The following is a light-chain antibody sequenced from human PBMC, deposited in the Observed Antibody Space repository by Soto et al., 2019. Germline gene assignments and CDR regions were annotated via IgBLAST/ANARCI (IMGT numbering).Light chain of an antibody. V-gene: IGKV3-11*01. CDR2: DES. Sequence: EIVLTQSPATLSLSPGERATLSCRASRSVSRYLAWYQQKPGQAPRLVIYDESNRATGIPARFSGSGSGTDFTLTISSLEPEDFAVYYCQQRSSWPLTFGGGTKVDI. J-gene: IGKJ4*01. CDR3: QQRSSWPLT. CDR1: RSVSRY.